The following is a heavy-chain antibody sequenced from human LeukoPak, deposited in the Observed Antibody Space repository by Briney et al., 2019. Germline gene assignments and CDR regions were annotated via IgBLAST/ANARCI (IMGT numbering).Heavy chain of an antibody. Sequence: GGSLRLSCAASGFTFSSYSMNWVRQAPGKGLEWVSSISSSSSYIYYADSVKGRSTISRDNAKNSLYLQMNSLRAEDTAVYYCARGLVRGSPKKPIFDAFDIWGQGTMVTVSS. D-gene: IGHD3-10*01. CDR1: GFTFSSYS. J-gene: IGHJ3*02. CDR2: ISSSSSYI. CDR3: ARGLVRGSPKKPIFDAFDI. V-gene: IGHV3-21*01.